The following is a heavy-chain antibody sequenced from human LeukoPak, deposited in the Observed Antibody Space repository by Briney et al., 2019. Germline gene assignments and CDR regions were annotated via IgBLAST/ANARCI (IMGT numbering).Heavy chain of an antibody. CDR3: ARYGKTVATTNYFDY. Sequence: GASVKVSCKASGYTFTSYGIIWVRQAPGQGLEWMGWISAYNGNTNYAQKLQGRVTMTTDTSTSTAYMELRSLRSDDTAVYYCARYGKTVATTNYFDYWGQGTLVTVSS. CDR1: GYTFTSYG. CDR2: ISAYNGNT. J-gene: IGHJ4*02. V-gene: IGHV1-18*01. D-gene: IGHD5-12*01.